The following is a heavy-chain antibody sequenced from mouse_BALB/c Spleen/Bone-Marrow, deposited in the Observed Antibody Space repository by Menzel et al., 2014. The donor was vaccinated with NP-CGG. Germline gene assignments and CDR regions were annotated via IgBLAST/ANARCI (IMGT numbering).Heavy chain of an antibody. CDR1: GCTFTSSW. J-gene: IGHJ2*01. V-gene: IGHV1S130*01. D-gene: IGHD3-3*01. CDR2: IHPNSGNT. CDR3: AGQGLDY. Sequence: VKLMESGSVLVRPGASVKLSCKASGCTFTSSWMHWAKQRPGQGLEWIGEIHPNSGNTNYNEKFKGKATLTVDTSSSTAYVDLSSLTSEDSAVYYCAGQGLDYWGQGTTLTVSS.